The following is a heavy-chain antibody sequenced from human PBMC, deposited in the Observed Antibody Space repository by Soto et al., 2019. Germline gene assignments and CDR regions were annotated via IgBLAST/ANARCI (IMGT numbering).Heavy chain of an antibody. V-gene: IGHV3-21*01. D-gene: IGHD6-19*01. Sequence: EVQLVESGGGLVQSGGSLKLSCAASGFTFSGSSMHWVRQASGKGLEWVSSISSSSSYIYYADSVKGRFTISRDNAKNSLYLQMNSLRAEDTAVYYCATTGYSSGWYSGYWGQGTLVTVSS. CDR3: ATTGYSSGWYSGY. CDR1: GFTFSGSS. J-gene: IGHJ4*02. CDR2: ISSSSSYI.